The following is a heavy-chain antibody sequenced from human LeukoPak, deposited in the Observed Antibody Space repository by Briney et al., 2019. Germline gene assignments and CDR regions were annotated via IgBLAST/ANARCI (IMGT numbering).Heavy chain of an antibody. D-gene: IGHD3-3*01. Sequence: PSETLSLTCTVSGGSISSYYWSWIRQPAGKGLEWIGRIYTSGSTKYNTSLKSRVTISVDTSKNQSSLKLSSVTAADTAVYYCARSSYRYDFWSGQGNWFDPWGQGTLVTVSS. CDR1: GGSISSYY. CDR3: ARSSYRYDFWSGQGNWFDP. J-gene: IGHJ5*02. CDR2: IYTSGST. V-gene: IGHV4-4*07.